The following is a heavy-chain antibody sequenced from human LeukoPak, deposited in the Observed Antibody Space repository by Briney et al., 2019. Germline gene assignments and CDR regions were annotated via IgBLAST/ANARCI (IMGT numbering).Heavy chain of an antibody. CDR2: IYYNGAT. J-gene: IGHJ6*02. Sequence: SETLSLTCTVSGGSVSSSSYYWGWIRQPPGKALEWIGTIYYNGATRYNPSLNSRATISVDTSKNQFSLKLSSVTAADTAVYYCAREEQQLAYYYGMDVWGQGTTVTVSS. CDR1: GGSVSSSSYY. V-gene: IGHV4-39*07. CDR3: AREEQQLAYYYGMDV. D-gene: IGHD6-13*01.